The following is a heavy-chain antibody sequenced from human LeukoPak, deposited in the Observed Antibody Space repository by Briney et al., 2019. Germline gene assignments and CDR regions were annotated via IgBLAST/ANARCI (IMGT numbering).Heavy chain of an antibody. CDR2: ISGSGGST. J-gene: IGHJ4*02. Sequence: HPGGSLRLSCVASGFIFSTYGMSWVRQAPGKGLEWVSAISGSGGSTYYADSVKGRFTISRDNSKNTLYLQMNSLRAEDTAVYYCAKDVQFSYWGQGTLVTVSS. V-gene: IGHV3-23*01. CDR3: AKDVQFSY. CDR1: GFIFSTYG.